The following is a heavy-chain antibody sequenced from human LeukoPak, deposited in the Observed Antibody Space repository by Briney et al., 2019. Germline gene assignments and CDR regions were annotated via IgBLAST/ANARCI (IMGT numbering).Heavy chain of an antibody. CDR3: ANSANYGGNSGYFDC. Sequence: SSETLSLTCTVSGGSISSSSYYWGWIRQPPGKGLEWIGSIYYSGSTYYNPSLKSRVTISVDTSKNQFSLKLSSVTAADTAVYYCANSANYGGNSGYFDCWGQGTLVTVSS. J-gene: IGHJ4*02. CDR1: GGSISSSSYY. CDR2: IYYSGST. V-gene: IGHV4-39*01. D-gene: IGHD4-23*01.